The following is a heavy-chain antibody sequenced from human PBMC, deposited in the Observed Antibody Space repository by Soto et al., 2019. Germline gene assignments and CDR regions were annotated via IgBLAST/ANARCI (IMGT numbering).Heavy chain of an antibody. CDR2: INSDGSST. D-gene: IGHD6-13*01. J-gene: IGHJ5*02. V-gene: IGHV3-74*01. CDR1: GFTFSSYW. Sequence: GGSLRLSCAASGFTFSSYWMHWVRQAPGKGLVWVSRINSDGSSTSYADSVKGRFTISRDNAKNTLYLQMNSLSAEDTAVYYCARPAAVGPKEYNWFDPWGQGTLVTVSS. CDR3: ARPAAVGPKEYNWFDP.